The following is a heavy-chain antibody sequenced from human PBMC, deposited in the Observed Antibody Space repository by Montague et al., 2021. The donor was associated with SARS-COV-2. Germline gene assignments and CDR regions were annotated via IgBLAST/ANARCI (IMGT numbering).Heavy chain of an antibody. V-gene: IGHV4-59*01. CDR2: IYYSGST. D-gene: IGHD3-16*01. J-gene: IGHJ6*02. CDR1: GGSISSYY. Sequence: SETLSLTCTVSGGSISSYYWSWIRQPPGRGLEWIGYIYYSGSTDYSPSLKSRVTISLDTSKNQFSLKVTSVTAADTAVYYCSSGGGYYNYGLDVWGPGTTVTVSS. CDR3: SSGGGYYNYGLDV.